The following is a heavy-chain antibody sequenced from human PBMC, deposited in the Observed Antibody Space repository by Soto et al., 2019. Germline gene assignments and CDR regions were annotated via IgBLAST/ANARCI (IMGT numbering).Heavy chain of an antibody. V-gene: IGHV4-31*03. J-gene: IGHJ6*02. CDR2: IYYSGST. CDR1: GGSISSGGYY. Sequence: SETLSLTCTVSGGSISSGGYYWSWIRQHPGKGLEWIGYIYYSGSTYYNPSLKSRVTISVDTSKNQFSLKLSSVIAADTAVYYCARGYSSSWYSYYYYGMDVWGQGTTVTVSS. D-gene: IGHD6-13*01. CDR3: ARGYSSSWYSYYYYGMDV.